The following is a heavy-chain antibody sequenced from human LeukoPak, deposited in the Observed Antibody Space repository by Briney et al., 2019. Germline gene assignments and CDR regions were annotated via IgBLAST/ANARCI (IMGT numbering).Heavy chain of an antibody. J-gene: IGHJ4*02. D-gene: IGHD1-26*01. Sequence: GGSLRLSCAASGFTFSSYWVSWVRQAPGKGLEWVANIKQDGSEKYYVDSVEGRFTISRDNAKNSLELQMNSLRAEDTAVYYCARGLAPPVGAGDYWGQGTLVTVSS. V-gene: IGHV3-7*01. CDR1: GFTFSSYW. CDR2: IKQDGSEK. CDR3: ARGLAPPVGAGDY.